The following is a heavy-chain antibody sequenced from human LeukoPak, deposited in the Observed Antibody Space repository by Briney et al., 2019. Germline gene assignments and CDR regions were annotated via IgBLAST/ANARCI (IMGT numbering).Heavy chain of an antibody. J-gene: IGHJ4*02. CDR3: EKMQGYFDY. Sequence: GGSLRLSCEASGLTFSSYGMSWVRQAPGKGLQWVSAITGDGTTTYDADSVKGRFTISRDNSKNMLYLQMSSLRAEDTAVYYCEKMQGYFDYWGQGTLVPVSS. CDR2: ITGDGTTT. CDR1: GLTFSSYG. V-gene: IGHV3-23*01.